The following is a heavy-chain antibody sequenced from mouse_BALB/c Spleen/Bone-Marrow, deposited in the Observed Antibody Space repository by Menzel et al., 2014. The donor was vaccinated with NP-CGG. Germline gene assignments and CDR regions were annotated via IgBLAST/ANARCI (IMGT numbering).Heavy chain of an antibody. Sequence: VKLQESGAELARPGASVKMSCKASGYTFTSYTMHWIKRRPGQGLEWIGYIDPSSGYSNYNQKFKDKATLTADISSSTAYMQLSSLTSEDSAVYYCAPYDGYYNWYFDVWGAGTTVTVSS. CDR3: APYDGYYNWYFDV. D-gene: IGHD2-3*01. CDR1: GYTFTSYT. CDR2: IDPSSGYS. J-gene: IGHJ1*01. V-gene: IGHV1-4*01.